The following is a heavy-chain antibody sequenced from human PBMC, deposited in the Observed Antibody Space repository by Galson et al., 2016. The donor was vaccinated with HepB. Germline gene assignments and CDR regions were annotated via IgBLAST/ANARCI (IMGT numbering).Heavy chain of an antibody. CDR2: IYAGGETT. D-gene: IGHD2-15*01. V-gene: IGHV3-23*01. CDR3: AKSSTTRGSKPDNV. Sequence: SLRLSCAASGFTFSDYAMIWVRQAPGKGLEWVSSIYAGGETTYYADSVKGRFIISRDNSKNTLYLEMSSLRAEDTALYYCAKSSTTRGSKPDNVWGQGTTVTVSS. CDR1: GFTFSDYA. J-gene: IGHJ6*02.